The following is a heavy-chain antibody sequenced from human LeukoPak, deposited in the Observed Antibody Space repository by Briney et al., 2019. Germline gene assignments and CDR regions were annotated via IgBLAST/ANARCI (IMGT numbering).Heavy chain of an antibody. V-gene: IGHV3-30*04. D-gene: IGHD3-10*01. CDR2: ISYDGSNK. CDR3: ARNHLVRGVIVGANWFDP. J-gene: IGHJ5*02. Sequence: GGSLRLSCAASGFTFSSYAMHWVRQAPGKGLECVAVISYDGSNKYYADSVKGRFTISRDNSKNTLYLQMNSLRAEDTAVYYCARNHLVRGVIVGANWFDPWGQGTLVTVSS. CDR1: GFTFSSYA.